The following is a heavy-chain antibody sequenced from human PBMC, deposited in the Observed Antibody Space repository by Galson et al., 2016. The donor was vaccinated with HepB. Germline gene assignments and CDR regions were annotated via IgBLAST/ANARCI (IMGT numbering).Heavy chain of an antibody. Sequence: SVKVSCKAFGYRFSDYGIIWVRQAPGQGLQWMAWISAYNGEIYYAQNFRDRVTVTTDTSTSTAYMELRGLISDDTAMYYCARGPSVPLSGDYWGQGTLVTVSS. CDR3: ARGPSVPLSGDY. J-gene: IGHJ4*02. V-gene: IGHV1-18*01. D-gene: IGHD2-2*01. CDR1: GYRFSDYG. CDR2: ISAYNGEI.